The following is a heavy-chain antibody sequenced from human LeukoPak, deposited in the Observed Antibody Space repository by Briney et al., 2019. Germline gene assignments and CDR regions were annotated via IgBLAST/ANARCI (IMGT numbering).Heavy chain of an antibody. V-gene: IGHV3-30*04. CDR1: GFTFSNYA. J-gene: IGHJ4*02. CDR2: ISYDGGSK. Sequence: TGGSLRLSCTASGFTFSNYAILWVRQAPGKGLEWVAVISYDGGSKYYADSVKGRFTISRDNSDNTLFLLMNSLRADDTAVYYCARVSRDGYNYVNYWGQGTLVTVSS. D-gene: IGHD5-24*01. CDR3: ARVSRDGYNYVNY.